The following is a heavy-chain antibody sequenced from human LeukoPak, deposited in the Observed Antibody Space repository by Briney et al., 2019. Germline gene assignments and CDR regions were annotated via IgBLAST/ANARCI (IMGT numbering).Heavy chain of an antibody. D-gene: IGHD6-6*01. CDR1: GFTFRSVW. CDR2: INHSGST. CDR3: ARDSSSLNYYYGMDV. V-gene: IGHV4-4*02. J-gene: IGHJ6*02. Sequence: PGGSLRLSCAASGFTFRSVWMSWVRQPPGKGLEWIGEINHSGSTNYNPSLKSRVTISVDTSKNQFSLKLSSVTAADTAVYYCARDSSSLNYYYGMDVWGQGTTVTVSS.